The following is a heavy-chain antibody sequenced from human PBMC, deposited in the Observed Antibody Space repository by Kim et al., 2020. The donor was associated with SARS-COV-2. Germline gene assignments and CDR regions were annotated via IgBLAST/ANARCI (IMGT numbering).Heavy chain of an antibody. J-gene: IGHJ5*02. CDR2: S. Sequence: SNNNPSLKSRVTMSIEPSKNQFSLRLSSVTPADTAVYYCATWDKNWFDPWGQGTLVTVSS. CDR3: ATWDKNWFDP. V-gene: IGHV4-59*10.